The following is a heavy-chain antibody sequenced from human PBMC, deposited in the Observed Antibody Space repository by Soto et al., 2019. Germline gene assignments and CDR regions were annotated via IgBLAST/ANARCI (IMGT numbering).Heavy chain of an antibody. J-gene: IGHJ5*02. CDR3: AREGRHSGGMRESWFDP. Sequence: QVQLQESGPGLLKPSQTLSLTCTVSGASISGRSHYWNWIRRVPGKGLEFIGYIFYTGATYYNPSLRGRVSMSADTSKNQFSLNLRSVTAADTAIYYCAREGRHSGGMRESWFDPWGQGTQVTVSS. V-gene: IGHV4-31*03. CDR1: GASISGRSHY. D-gene: IGHD3-10*01. CDR2: IFYTGAT.